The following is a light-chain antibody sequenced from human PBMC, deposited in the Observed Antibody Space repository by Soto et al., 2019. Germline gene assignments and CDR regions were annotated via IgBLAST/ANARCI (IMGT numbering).Light chain of an antibody. V-gene: IGKV3-20*01. Sequence: EFVLTQSPANLSLSPGDRATLSCRASQSVSHALAWYQQKPGQAPRLLIHDASSRATGIPDRFSGSGSGTDFTLTISRLEPEDFAVYYCQQYGSSSWTFGQGWKVDIK. CDR2: DAS. J-gene: IGKJ1*01. CDR3: QQYGSSSWT. CDR1: QSVSHA.